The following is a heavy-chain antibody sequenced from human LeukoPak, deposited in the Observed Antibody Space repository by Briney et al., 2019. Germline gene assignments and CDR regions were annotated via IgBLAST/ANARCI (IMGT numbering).Heavy chain of an antibody. CDR1: RFTFSIYS. CDR3: AKDRYSSSWYTIDY. J-gene: IGHJ4*02. Sequence: GGSLRLSCAASRFTFSIYSMNWVRQAPGKGLEWVSSISSSSVHIYYADSLKGRFTISRDNSKNSLYLHRNSLRVEDTALYFCAKDRYSSSWYTIDYWGQGTLVTVSS. V-gene: IGHV3-21*04. D-gene: IGHD6-13*01. CDR2: ISSSSVHI.